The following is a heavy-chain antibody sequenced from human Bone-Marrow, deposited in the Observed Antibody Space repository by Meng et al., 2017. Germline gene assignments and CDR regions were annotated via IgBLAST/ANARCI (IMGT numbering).Heavy chain of an antibody. D-gene: IGHD2-21*02. CDR3: AGGAVVTLIFYHAMDV. CDR2: ISQSGST. Sequence: SETLSLTCAVSGYSITGSYNWGWIRQSPGKGLEWIGSISQSGSTYYNPSLNSRVTMSANPSKNQFSLMLTSVTAAAAAVYYCAGGAVVTLIFYHAMDVWGQGTTVTVSS. V-gene: IGHV4-38-2*01. CDR1: GYSITGSYN. J-gene: IGHJ6*02.